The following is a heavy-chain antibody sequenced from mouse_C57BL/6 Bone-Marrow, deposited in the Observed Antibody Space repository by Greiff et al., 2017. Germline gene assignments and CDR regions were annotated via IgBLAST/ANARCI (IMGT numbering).Heavy chain of an antibody. CDR2: IWGVGST. Sequence: QVQLKESGPGLVAPSQSLSITCTVSGFSLTSYGVDWVRQSPGKGLEWLGVIWGVGSTNYNSALNSRLSISKDNSKSQVFLKMNSLQTDDTAMYYCASYYGSSYGGFAYWGQGTLVTVSA. V-gene: IGHV2-6*01. J-gene: IGHJ3*01. D-gene: IGHD1-1*01. CDR1: GFSLTSYG. CDR3: ASYYGSSYGGFAY.